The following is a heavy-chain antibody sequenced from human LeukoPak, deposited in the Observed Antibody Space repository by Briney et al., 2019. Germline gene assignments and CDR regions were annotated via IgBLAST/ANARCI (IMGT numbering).Heavy chain of an antibody. V-gene: IGHV3-30-3*01. J-gene: IGHJ4*02. CDR2: TSYDGSNK. Sequence: GGSLRLSCAASGFTFSSYAIHWVRQAPGKGLEWVAVTSYDGSNKYYADSVKGRFTSSRDNSKNTLYLQMNSLRAEDTAVYYCARVVVISVSDYFDYWGQGTLVSVSS. D-gene: IGHD2-21*01. CDR3: ARVVVISVSDYFDY. CDR1: GFTFSSYA.